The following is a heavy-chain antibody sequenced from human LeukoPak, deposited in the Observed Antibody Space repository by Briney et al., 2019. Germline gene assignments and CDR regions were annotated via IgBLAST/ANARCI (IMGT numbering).Heavy chain of an antibody. CDR2: TYHRSKWSN. CDR1: GDSVSTHSVA. J-gene: IGHJ3*01. D-gene: IGHD2-15*01. V-gene: IGHV6-1*01. Sequence: SQTLSLTCAISGDSVSTHSVAWNWIRQSPSRGLEWLGRTYHRSKWSNDYAVSVKSRITINPDTSKNQFSLQLNSVTPDDTALYYCARGKYSGFDLWGQGTMVTVSS. CDR3: ARGKYSGFDL.